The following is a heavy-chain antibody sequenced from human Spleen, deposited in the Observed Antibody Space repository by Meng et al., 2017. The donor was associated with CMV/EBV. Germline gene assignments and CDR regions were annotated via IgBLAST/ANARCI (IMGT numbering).Heavy chain of an antibody. CDR2: INTDGSGT. Sequence: GGSLRLSCAASGFTFSSYWMCWVRQAPGKGLVWVSRINTDGSGTSYADSVKGRFTISRDNAKNTLYLQMNSLRAEDTAVYYCERESPQHSTGWGVAAAGTRGMDVWGQGTTVTVSS. CDR1: GFTFSSYW. D-gene: IGHD6-13*01. V-gene: IGHV3-74*01. J-gene: IGHJ6*02. CDR3: ERESPQHSTGWGVAAAGTRGMDV.